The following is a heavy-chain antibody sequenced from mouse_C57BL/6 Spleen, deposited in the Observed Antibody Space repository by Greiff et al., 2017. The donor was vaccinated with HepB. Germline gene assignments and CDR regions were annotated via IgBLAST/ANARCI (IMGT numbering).Heavy chain of an antibody. Sequence: QVPLKQPGAELVKPGASVKLSCTASGYTFTSYWMHWVKPRPGRGLEWIGRSDPNRGGTQYNAKFKGKATLTVDKPSSTAYMQLSSLTSEDAAVYDCARDYGSSDSDFDYWGQGTTLTVSS. CDR1: GYTFTSYW. V-gene: IGHV1-72*01. D-gene: IGHD1-1*01. CDR2: SDPNRGGT. J-gene: IGHJ2*01. CDR3: ARDYGSSDSDFDY.